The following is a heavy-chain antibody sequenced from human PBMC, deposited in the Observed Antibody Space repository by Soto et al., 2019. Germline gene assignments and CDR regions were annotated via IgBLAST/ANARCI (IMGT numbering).Heavy chain of an antibody. Sequence: DVQLLESGGGLVQPGGSLRLSCAASGFRFSTYDMSWVRQAPGKGLEWVSSISGSGGSTYYTDSVKGRFTISRDNSKNTLYLQMHSLRAEDTAVYYCAKDRGGVLAPSYFDNWGQGTLVTVSS. D-gene: IGHD2-8*01. CDR1: GFRFSTYD. CDR2: ISGSGGST. CDR3: AKDRGGVLAPSYFDN. J-gene: IGHJ4*02. V-gene: IGHV3-23*01.